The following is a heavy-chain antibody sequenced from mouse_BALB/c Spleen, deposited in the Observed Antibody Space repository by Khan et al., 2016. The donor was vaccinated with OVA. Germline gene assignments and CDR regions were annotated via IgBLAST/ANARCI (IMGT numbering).Heavy chain of an antibody. Sequence: EVELVESGGGLVQPGGSRKLSCAASGFPFSSFGMHWVRQAPEKGLEWVAYIGSDSNTIYYADTVKGRFTISRDDPKNSLVLQMTSLRSEDTAMYYWASSHYWSWFASWGQGTLVTVSS. CDR1: GFPFSSFG. CDR2: IGSDSNTI. J-gene: IGHJ3*01. D-gene: IGHD1-2*01. V-gene: IGHV5-17*02. CDR3: ASSHYWSWFAS.